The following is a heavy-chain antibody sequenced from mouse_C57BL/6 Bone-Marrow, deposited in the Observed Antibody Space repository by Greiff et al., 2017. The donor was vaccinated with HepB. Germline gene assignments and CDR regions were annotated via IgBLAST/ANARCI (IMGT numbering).Heavy chain of an antibody. J-gene: IGHJ4*01. V-gene: IGHV14-4*01. D-gene: IGHD2-1*01. CDR3: TNGNPYYYAMDY. CDR1: GFNIKDDY. CDR2: IDPENGDT. Sequence: EVQLQQSGAELVRPGASVKLSCTASGFNIKDDYMHWVKQRPEQGLEWIGRIDPENGDTEYASKFQGKATITADTSSNTAYLQLSSLTSEDTAVYYCTNGNPYYYAMDYWGQGTSVTVSS.